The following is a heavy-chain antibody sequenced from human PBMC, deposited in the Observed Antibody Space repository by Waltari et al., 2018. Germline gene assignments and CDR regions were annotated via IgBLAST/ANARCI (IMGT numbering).Heavy chain of an antibody. Sequence: EVQLVESGGVLVPPGRALRLSCAASGFTFENYDMYWVRQIPGKGLEWVSGINLSGGSVGYADFTEGRFTISRDNAKNSLYLEMNNLRAEDTALFYCAKGSSHDFGDFGQSFDYWGQGTLVTVSS. CDR1: GFTFENYD. J-gene: IGHJ4*02. V-gene: IGHV3-9*01. D-gene: IGHD4-17*01. CDR3: AKGSSHDFGDFGQSFDY. CDR2: INLSGGSV.